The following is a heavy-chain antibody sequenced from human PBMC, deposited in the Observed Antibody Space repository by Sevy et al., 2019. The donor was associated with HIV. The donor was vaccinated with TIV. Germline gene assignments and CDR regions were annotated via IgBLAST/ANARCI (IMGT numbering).Heavy chain of an antibody. J-gene: IGHJ4*02. CDR1: GFTFSSYS. CDR3: ARDPHSSSWPYYFDY. CDR2: ISSNSSYI. D-gene: IGHD6-13*01. Sequence: GGSLRLSCAASGFTFSSYSMNWVRQAPGKGLEWVSSISSNSSYIYYADSVKGRFTISRDNAKNSLYLQMNSLRAEDTAVYYCARDPHSSSWPYYFDYWGQGTLVTVSS. V-gene: IGHV3-21*01.